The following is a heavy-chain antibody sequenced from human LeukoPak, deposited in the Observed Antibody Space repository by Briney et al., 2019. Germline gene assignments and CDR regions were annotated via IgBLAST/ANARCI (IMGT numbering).Heavy chain of an antibody. CDR2: IYYSGST. CDR3: ARGTTPYYFDY. J-gene: IGHJ4*02. D-gene: IGHD1-14*01. V-gene: IGHV4-59*08. Sequence: SETLSLTCTVSGGSISSYYWSWIRQPPGKGLEWIGYIYYSGSTNYNPSLKSRVTISVDTSKNQFSLKLSSVTAADTAVYYCARGTTPYYFDYWGQGTLVTVSS. CDR1: GGSISSYY.